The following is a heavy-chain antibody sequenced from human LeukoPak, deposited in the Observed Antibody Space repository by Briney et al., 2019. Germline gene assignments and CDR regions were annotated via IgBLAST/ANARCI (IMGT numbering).Heavy chain of an antibody. Sequence: GASVKVSCKASGYTFTTYAINWVRQAPGQGLEWMGGIIPIFGTANYAQKFQRRVTITADKSTSTAYMELSSLRSEDTAVHYCARVQVSEPRLGEPQGTYFDYWGQGTLVTVSS. J-gene: IGHJ4*02. V-gene: IGHV1-69*06. CDR2: IIPIFGTA. CDR3: ARVQVSEPRLGEPQGTYFDY. D-gene: IGHD1-14*01. CDR1: GYTFTTYA.